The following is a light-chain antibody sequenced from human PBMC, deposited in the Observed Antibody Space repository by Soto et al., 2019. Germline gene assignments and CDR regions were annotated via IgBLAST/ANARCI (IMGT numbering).Light chain of an antibody. Sequence: QSALTQPASVSGSPGQSITISCTGSARDIGAYNYVSWYQQHPGKAPKLIIYEVENRPSGVSNRFSASKSAFTASPTISGLQAEDEADYYCSSYTTSYFYVFGPGTKVTVL. CDR1: ARDIGAYNY. CDR3: SSYTTSYFYV. CDR2: EVE. V-gene: IGLV2-14*01. J-gene: IGLJ1*01.